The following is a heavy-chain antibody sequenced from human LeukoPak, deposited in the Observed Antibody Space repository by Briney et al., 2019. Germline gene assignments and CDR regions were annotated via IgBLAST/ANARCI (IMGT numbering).Heavy chain of an antibody. D-gene: IGHD3-22*01. V-gene: IGHV2-5*01. J-gene: IGHJ4*02. CDR3: AHRRPPGMNYYDSSGYYYPYYFDY. Sequence: SGPTLVKPTQTLTLTCTFSGFSLSTSGVGVGWIRQPPGKALEWLALIYWNDDKRYSPSLKSRLTITKDTSKNQVVLTMTNMDPVDTVTYYCAHRRPPGMNYYDSSGYYYPYYFDYWGQGTLVTVSS. CDR2: IYWNDDK. CDR1: GFSLSTSGVG.